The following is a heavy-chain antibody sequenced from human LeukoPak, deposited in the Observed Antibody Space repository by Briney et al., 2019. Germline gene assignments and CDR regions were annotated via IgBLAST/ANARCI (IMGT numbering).Heavy chain of an antibody. J-gene: IGHJ4*02. D-gene: IGHD3-10*01. CDR3: ARHAETLLWFGELYYFDY. CDR1: GGSISSSSYY. V-gene: IGHV4-39*01. CDR2: IYYSGST. Sequence: PSDTLSLTCTVSGGSISSSSYYWGWIRQPPGKGLEWIGSIYYSGSTYYNPSLKSRVTISVDTSKNQFSLKLSSVTAADTAVYYCARHAETLLWFGELYYFDYWGQGTLVTVSS.